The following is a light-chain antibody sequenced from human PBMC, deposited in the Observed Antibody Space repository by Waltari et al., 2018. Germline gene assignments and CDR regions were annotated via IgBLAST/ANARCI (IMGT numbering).Light chain of an antibody. CDR2: DAY. CDR3: LKSNSWPLT. J-gene: IGKJ4*01. CDR1: QRVSSY. V-gene: IGKV3-11*01. Sequence: IVLTQSPATLSLSPGDRATLSCRARQRVSSYLTWYQHKPGQTPRLLIYDAYNSASGNPARFSGGGSATDVTVSISSLEPGGFAVFYCLKSNSWPLTFGGGTKVE.